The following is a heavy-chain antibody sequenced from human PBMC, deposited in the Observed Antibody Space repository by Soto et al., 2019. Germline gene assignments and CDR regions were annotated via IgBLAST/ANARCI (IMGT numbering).Heavy chain of an antibody. J-gene: IGHJ4*02. Sequence: EVQLVQSGAEVKKPGESLKISCKASGYKFTSYWIGWVRQMPGKGLEGMGIIYPDDSDTRYSPSFQGHVTISADKSISTAYLHWNSLKASDTAMYYCARPSDYGSGSYYYFDSWGQGTLVTVSS. D-gene: IGHD3-10*01. CDR1: GYKFTSYW. CDR2: IYPDDSDT. V-gene: IGHV5-51*03. CDR3: ARPSDYGSGSYYYFDS.